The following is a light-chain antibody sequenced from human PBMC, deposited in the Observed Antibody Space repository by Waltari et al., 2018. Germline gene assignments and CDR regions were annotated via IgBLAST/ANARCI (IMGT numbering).Light chain of an antibody. Sequence: ERASTQSPPTLSWSPGENAILSRCASQSVGSSYLAWFQQKPGQAPRLLIYDVSSRATGIPDRFSGSGSGTDFTLKINRLEPEDSAVYYCKQYGSPPYTFGQGTKLEL. CDR2: DVS. J-gene: IGKJ2*01. CDR3: KQYGSPPYT. V-gene: IGKV3-20*01. CDR1: QSVGSSY.